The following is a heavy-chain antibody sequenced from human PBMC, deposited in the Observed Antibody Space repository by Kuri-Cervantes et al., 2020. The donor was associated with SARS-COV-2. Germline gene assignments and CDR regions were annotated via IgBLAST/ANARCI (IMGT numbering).Heavy chain of an antibody. V-gene: IGHV3-9*01. CDR2: ISWNSGSI. CDR3: ARGAYCSSTSCYPIYYYGMDV. CDR1: GFTFDDYA. J-gene: IGHJ6*02. D-gene: IGHD2-2*01. Sequence: SLKISCTASGFTFDDYAMHWVRQAPGKGLEWVSGISWNSGSIGYADSVKGRFTISRDNAKNSLYLQMNSLRAEDTAVYYCARGAYCSSTSCYPIYYYGMDVWGQGTTVTVYS.